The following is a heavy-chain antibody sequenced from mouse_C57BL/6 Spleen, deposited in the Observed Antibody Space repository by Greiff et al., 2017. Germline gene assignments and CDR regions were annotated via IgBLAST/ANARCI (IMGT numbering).Heavy chain of an antibody. Sequence: EVKLQESGGGLVKPGGSLKLSCAASGFTFSDYGMHWVRQAPEKGLEWVAYISSGSSTIYYADTVKGRFTISRDNAKNTLFLQMTSLRSEDTAMYYCARRNYYASYYFDYWGQGTTLTVSS. CDR1: GFTFSDYG. V-gene: IGHV5-17*01. D-gene: IGHD1-1*01. J-gene: IGHJ2*01. CDR3: ARRNYYASYYFDY. CDR2: ISSGSSTI.